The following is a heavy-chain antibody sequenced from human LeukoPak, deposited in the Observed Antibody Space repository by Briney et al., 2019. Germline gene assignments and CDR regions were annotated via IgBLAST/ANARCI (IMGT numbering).Heavy chain of an antibody. J-gene: IGHJ4*02. CDR1: GYTLTELS. CDR2: FDPEDGET. CDR3: ARESHVERDDF. Sequence: GASVKVSCKVSGYTLTELSMHWVRQAPGKGLEWMGGFDPEDGETIYAQKFQGRVTVTTDTSTSTAYMELRSLVSDDTAVYYCARESHVERDDFWGQGTLITVSS. D-gene: IGHD1-1*01. V-gene: IGHV1-24*01.